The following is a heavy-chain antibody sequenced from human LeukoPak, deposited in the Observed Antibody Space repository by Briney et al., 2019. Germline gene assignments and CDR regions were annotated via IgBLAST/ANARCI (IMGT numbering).Heavy chain of an antibody. Sequence: GGSLRLSCAASGLTFSDYYMSWIRQAPGKGLEWVSYISSSGSTIYYADSVKGRFTISRDNAKNSLYLQMNSLRAEDTAVYYCARIAGVPLINWFDPWGQGTLVTVSS. CDR1: GLTFSDYY. D-gene: IGHD3-10*01. CDR3: ARIAGVPLINWFDP. J-gene: IGHJ5*02. CDR2: ISSSGSTI. V-gene: IGHV3-11*01.